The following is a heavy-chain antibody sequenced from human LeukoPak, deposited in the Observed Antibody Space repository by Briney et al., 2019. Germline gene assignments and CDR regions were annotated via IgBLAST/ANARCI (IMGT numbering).Heavy chain of an antibody. V-gene: IGHV1-2*04. CDR1: AYTFTGYY. J-gene: IGHJ6*02. D-gene: IGHD6-13*01. CDR2: INPNSGGT. Sequence: ASVKVSCKASAYTFTGYYMHWVRQAPGQGLEWMGWINPNSGGTNYAQKFQGWVTMTRDTSISTAYMELSRLRSDDTAVYYCAREIVAAAGYYYYYYGMDVWGQGTTVTVSS. CDR3: AREIVAAAGYYYYYYGMDV.